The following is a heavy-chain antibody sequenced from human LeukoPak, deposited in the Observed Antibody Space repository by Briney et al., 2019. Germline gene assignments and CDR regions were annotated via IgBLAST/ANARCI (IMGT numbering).Heavy chain of an antibody. Sequence: PGGFLRLSCAASGFTFNNCAMSWVRQAPGKGLEWVSTISGGGDGAFYADSVKGRFTISRDNSGNTMSLQMNGLRAEDTAVYFCAKTPQGYSAYYDYWGQGALVTVSS. V-gene: IGHV3-23*01. CDR1: GFTFNNCA. D-gene: IGHD5-12*01. CDR3: AKTPQGYSAYYDY. J-gene: IGHJ4*02. CDR2: ISGGGDGA.